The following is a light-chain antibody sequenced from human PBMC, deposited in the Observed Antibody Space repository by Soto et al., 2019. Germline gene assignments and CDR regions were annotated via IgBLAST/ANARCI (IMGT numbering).Light chain of an antibody. V-gene: IGKV3-20*01. Sequence: EIVLTQSPGTLSLSPGERATLYCRASQSVSSSYLAWYQQKPGQAPRLLIYGASSRATGIPDRFTGSGSGTDFTLTISRLEPEDFAVFYCHQYGSSPQTFGQGTKVDIK. CDR1: QSVSSSY. J-gene: IGKJ1*01. CDR2: GAS. CDR3: HQYGSSPQT.